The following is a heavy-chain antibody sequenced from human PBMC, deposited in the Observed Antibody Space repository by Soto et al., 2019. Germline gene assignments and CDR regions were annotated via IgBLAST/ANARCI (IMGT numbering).Heavy chain of an antibody. CDR3: VREAYIGYGHAIDH. Sequence: SETLSLTCAVSGVTISTYYWSWIRQPPGKGLEWIGYNYHSGTTNYNPSLKSRVTISVDTSKNQFFLRLPPVTAADTATCHCVREAYIGYGHAIDHWG. J-gene: IGHJ4*01. V-gene: IGHV4-59*01. D-gene: IGHD5-12*01. CDR1: GVTISTYY. CDR2: NYHSGTT.